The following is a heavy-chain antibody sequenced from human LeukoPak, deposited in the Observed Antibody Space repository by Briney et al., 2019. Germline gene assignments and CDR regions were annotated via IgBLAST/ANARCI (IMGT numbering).Heavy chain of an antibody. D-gene: IGHD4-17*01. Sequence: GGSLRLSCAVSGFAFSSYWMHWVRQAPGKGLVWVSRINADGTSATYADSVKGRFTISRDNAKSTLYLQINTLRDEDTAVYYCTRGDPTTAPDHWGQGTLITVSS. CDR1: GFAFSSYW. CDR2: INADGTSA. CDR3: TRGDPTTAPDH. V-gene: IGHV3-74*03. J-gene: IGHJ4*02.